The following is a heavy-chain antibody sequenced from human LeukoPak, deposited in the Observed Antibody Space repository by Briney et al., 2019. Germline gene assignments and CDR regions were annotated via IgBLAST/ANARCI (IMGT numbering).Heavy chain of an antibody. J-gene: IGHJ4*02. CDR1: GFTFSSYA. CDR3: ARDRAYYDSSGYNPRLDS. V-gene: IGHV3-30-3*01. D-gene: IGHD3-22*01. Sequence: GGSLTLSCAASGFTFSSYAIHWLRQAPGKGLEWLAVTSYDGSNKYYADSVKGRFTISRDNSKNTLYLQMNSLRAEDTAVYYCARDRAYYDSSGYNPRLDSWGQGTPVTVSS. CDR2: TSYDGSNK.